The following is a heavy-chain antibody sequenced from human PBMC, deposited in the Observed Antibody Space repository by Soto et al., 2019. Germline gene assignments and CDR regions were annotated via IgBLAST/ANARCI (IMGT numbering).Heavy chain of an antibody. V-gene: IGHV3-66*01. Sequence: GGSLRLSCAASGFTVSSNYMSWVRQAPGKGLEWVSVIYSGGSTYYADSVKRRFTISRDNSKNTLYLQMNSLRAEDTAVYYCARDHGGVVATKYDAFDIWGQGTMVTVSS. CDR2: IYSGGST. CDR3: ARDHGGVVATKYDAFDI. D-gene: IGHD3-16*01. CDR1: GFTVSSNY. J-gene: IGHJ3*02.